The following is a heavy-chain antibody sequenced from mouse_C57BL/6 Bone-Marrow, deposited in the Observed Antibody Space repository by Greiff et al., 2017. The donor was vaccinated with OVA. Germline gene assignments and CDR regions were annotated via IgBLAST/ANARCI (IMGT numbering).Heavy chain of an antibody. CDR2: IDPSDSHT. V-gene: IGHV1-50*01. CDR1: GYTFTSYW. CDR3: ARITTVVAFDY. Sequence: QVQLKQPGAELVKPGASVKLSCKASGYTFTSYWMQWVKQRPGQGLEWIGEIDPSDSHTNYNQKFKGKATLTVDTSSSTAYMQLSSLTSEDAAVYYCARITTVVAFDYWGQGTTLTVSS. D-gene: IGHD1-1*01. J-gene: IGHJ2*01.